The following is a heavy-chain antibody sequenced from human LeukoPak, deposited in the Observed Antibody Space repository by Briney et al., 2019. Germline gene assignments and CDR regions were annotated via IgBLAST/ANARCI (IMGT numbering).Heavy chain of an antibody. D-gene: IGHD2-15*01. CDR1: GYIFTDYA. CDR2: INAGNGNT. CDR3: AREQGYCSGGSCSGVDY. V-gene: IGHV1-3*01. Sequence: ASVKVSCRASGYIFTDYAILWVRQAPGQRLEWLGWINAGNGNTKYSQNFQGRVTLTRDTSATTASMEMSRLRSDDTAVYYCAREQGYCSGGSCSGVDYWGQGTLVTVSS. J-gene: IGHJ4*02.